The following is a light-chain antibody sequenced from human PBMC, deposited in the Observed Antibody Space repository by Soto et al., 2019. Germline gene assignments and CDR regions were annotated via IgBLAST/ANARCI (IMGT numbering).Light chain of an antibody. V-gene: IGKV1-27*01. J-gene: IGKJ3*01. CDR3: QKYKSAPFT. CDR1: QDIGNY. CDR2: AAS. Sequence: DIQMTQSPSSLSASVGDRVTITCRASQDIGNYLAWFQQKPGKVPNLLIFAASTLQSGVPSRFSGSGSATDFTLTISSLQPEDVATYYCQKYKSAPFTVGPGPKVDIK.